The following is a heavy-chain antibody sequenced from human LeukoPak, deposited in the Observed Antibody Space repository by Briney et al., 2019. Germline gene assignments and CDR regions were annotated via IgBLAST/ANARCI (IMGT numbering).Heavy chain of an antibody. J-gene: IGHJ4*02. CDR1: EFTFSRYW. CDR2: IRQDGSEK. V-gene: IGHV3-7*01. D-gene: IGHD6-13*01. Sequence: GGSLRLSCAASEFTFSRYWMSWVRQAPGKGLEWVANIRQDGSEKFYADSVRGRFTISRDNAKNSLYLQMNSLRAEDTAVYYCARNGLSDKSSWALDDWGQGTLVTVSS. CDR3: ARNGLSDKSSWALDD.